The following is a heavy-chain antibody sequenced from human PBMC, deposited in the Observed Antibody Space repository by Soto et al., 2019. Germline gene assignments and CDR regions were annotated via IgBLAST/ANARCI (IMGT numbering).Heavy chain of an antibody. CDR2: ISSSGSTI. CDR1: GFTFSSYE. CDR3: ARFLRGYCSGGSCYYYYGMDV. Sequence: PGGSLRLSCAASGFTFSSYEMNWVRQAPGKXLEWVSYISSSGSTIYYADSVKGRFTISRDNAKNSLYLQMNSLRAEDTAVYYCARFLRGYCSGGSCYYYYGMDVWGQGTTVTVSS. D-gene: IGHD2-15*01. V-gene: IGHV3-48*03. J-gene: IGHJ6*02.